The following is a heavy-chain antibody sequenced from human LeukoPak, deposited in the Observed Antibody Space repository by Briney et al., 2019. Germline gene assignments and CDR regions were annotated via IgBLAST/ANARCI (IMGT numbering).Heavy chain of an antibody. CDR2: IYNSGRT. D-gene: IGHD3-10*01. Sequence: SETLSLTCTFSGGSISSGNYYWGCIRRPPGKGLEWIGSIYNSGRTYYNPSLKSPVTISVDTSKNQFSLKLTSVTAADTAVYYCVRGTGSLECAMDVWGQGTTVTVSS. J-gene: IGHJ6*02. CDR3: VRGTGSLECAMDV. V-gene: IGHV4-39*01. CDR1: GGSISSGNYY.